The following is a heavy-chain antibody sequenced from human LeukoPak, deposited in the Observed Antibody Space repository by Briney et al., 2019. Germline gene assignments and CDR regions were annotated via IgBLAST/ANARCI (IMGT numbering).Heavy chain of an antibody. V-gene: IGHV1-24*01. J-gene: IGHJ1*01. CDR1: GYTLSELS. CDR2: FDPEDGET. D-gene: IGHD4-17*01. Sequence: ASVKVSCKVSGYTLSELSMHWVRQAPGKGLEWMGGFDPEDGETIYAQKFQGRVTLTEDTSTDTAYMELSSLRSEDTAVCYCAASDYGDYGYFQHWGQGTLVTVSS. CDR3: AASDYGDYGYFQH.